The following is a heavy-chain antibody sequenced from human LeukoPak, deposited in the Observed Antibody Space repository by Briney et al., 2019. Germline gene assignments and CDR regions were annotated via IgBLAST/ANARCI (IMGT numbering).Heavy chain of an antibody. J-gene: IGHJ3*02. CDR1: GGSISSSIYY. V-gene: IGHV4-39*01. D-gene: IGHD4-23*01. CDR2: IYYSGST. Sequence: SETLSLTCTVSGGSISSSIYYWAWIRQPPGKGLEWIGSIYYSGSTYQNPSLKSRVTISVDTSKNQFSLKLSSVTAADTAVYYCATLVRGNSAFDIWGQGTMVTVSS. CDR3: ATLVRGNSAFDI.